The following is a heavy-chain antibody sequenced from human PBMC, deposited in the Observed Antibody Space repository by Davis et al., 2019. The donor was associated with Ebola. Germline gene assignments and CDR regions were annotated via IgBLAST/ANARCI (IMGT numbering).Heavy chain of an antibody. D-gene: IGHD1-26*01. V-gene: IGHV3-21*01. Sequence: GESLKISCAASGFTFSSYSMNWVRQAPGKGLEWVSSISSSSSYIYYADSVKGRFTISRDNAKNSLYLQMNSLRAEDTAVYYCARDGVTHSGSYTLYYYYGMDVWGQGTTVTVSS. CDR1: GFTFSSYS. J-gene: IGHJ6*02. CDR2: ISSSSSYI. CDR3: ARDGVTHSGSYTLYYYYGMDV.